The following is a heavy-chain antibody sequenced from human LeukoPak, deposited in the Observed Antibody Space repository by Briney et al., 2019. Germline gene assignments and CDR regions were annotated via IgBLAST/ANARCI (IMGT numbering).Heavy chain of an antibody. CDR1: GYTFTGYY. J-gene: IGHJ3*02. CDR3: ARRSSYSSSWYDSSDAFDI. V-gene: IGHV1-2*02. D-gene: IGHD6-13*01. CDR2: INPNSGGT. Sequence: ASVKVSCKASGYTFTGYYMHWVRQAPGQGLEWMGWINPNSGGTNYAQKFQGRVTMTRDTSISTAYMELSSLRSEDTAVYYCARRSSYSSSWYDSSDAFDIWGQGTMVTVSS.